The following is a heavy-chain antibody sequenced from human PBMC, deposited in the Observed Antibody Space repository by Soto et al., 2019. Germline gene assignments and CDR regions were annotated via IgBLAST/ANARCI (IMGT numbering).Heavy chain of an antibody. D-gene: IGHD6-19*01. Sequence: GGSLRLSCAASGFTFSSYAMHWVRQAPGKGLEWVAVISYDGSNKYYADSVKGRFTISRDNSKNTLYLQMNSLRAEDTAVYYCARGGLNIAVADPFDYWGQGTLVTVSS. CDR3: ARGGLNIAVADPFDY. CDR1: GFTFSSYA. V-gene: IGHV3-30-3*01. CDR2: ISYDGSNK. J-gene: IGHJ4*02.